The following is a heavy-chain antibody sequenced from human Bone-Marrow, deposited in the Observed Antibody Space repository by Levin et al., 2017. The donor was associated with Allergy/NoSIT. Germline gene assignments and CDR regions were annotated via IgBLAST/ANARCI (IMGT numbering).Heavy chain of an antibody. V-gene: IGHV3-53*01. Sequence: RPGGSLRLSCAASGFTVSNNYMSWVRQAPGKGLEGVSIIYSGGNTYYADSVKGRFTMSRDRSKNTVYLQMNSLRAEDTAVYYCATSPTSGYWGQGTLVTVSS. J-gene: IGHJ4*02. CDR2: IYSGGNT. CDR1: GFTVSNNY. CDR3: ATSPTSGY.